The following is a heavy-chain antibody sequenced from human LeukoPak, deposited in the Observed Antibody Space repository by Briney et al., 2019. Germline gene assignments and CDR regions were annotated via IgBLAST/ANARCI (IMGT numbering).Heavy chain of an antibody. D-gene: IGHD7-27*01. V-gene: IGHV4-59*01. Sequence: SETLSLTCTVSGGSIRSYYWSWIRQPPGKGLEWIGYIYDSGSTNYNPSLKSRVTISVDTSKNQFSLKLSSVTAADTAVYYCAILTGEQRGAYWGQGTLVTVSS. CDR1: GGSIRSYY. CDR3: AILTGEQRGAY. CDR2: IYDSGST. J-gene: IGHJ4*02.